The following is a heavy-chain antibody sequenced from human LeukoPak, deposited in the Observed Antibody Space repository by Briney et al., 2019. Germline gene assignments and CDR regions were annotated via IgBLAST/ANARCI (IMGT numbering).Heavy chain of an antibody. V-gene: IGHV3-20*04. CDR1: GFTFDDYG. J-gene: IGHJ6*03. CDR2: INWNGGST. D-gene: IGHD6-19*01. CDR3: ARVHKTSGWYDYYYMDV. Sequence: GGSLRLSCAASGFTFDDYGMSWLRQAPGKGLEWVSGINWNGGSTGYADSVKGRFTISRDNAKNSLYLQMNSLRAEDTALYYCARVHKTSGWYDYYYMDVWGKGTTVTVSS.